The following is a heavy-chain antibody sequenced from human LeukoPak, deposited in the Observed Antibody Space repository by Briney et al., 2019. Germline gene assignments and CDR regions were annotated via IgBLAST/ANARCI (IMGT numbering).Heavy chain of an antibody. Sequence: GRSLRLSCAASGFAFSSYGMHWVRQAPGKGLEGVAVIRSDGSNKYYADSVKGRFTISRDNSKNTLHLQMNSLRAEDTAVYYCARDWRAAGTLDYWGQGTLVTVSS. J-gene: IGHJ4*02. D-gene: IGHD6-13*01. CDR2: IRSDGSNK. CDR3: ARDWRAAGTLDY. CDR1: GFAFSSYG. V-gene: IGHV3-33*01.